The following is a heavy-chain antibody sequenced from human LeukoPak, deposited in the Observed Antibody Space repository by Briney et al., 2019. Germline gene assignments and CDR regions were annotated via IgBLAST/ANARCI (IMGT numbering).Heavy chain of an antibody. J-gene: IGHJ4*02. Sequence: ASVKVSCKASGYTFTSYYMHWVRQAPGQGLEWMGIINPSGGSTSYTQKFQGRVTMTRDTSTSTVYMELSSLRSEDTAVYYCARAGLGEFIDYWGQGTLVTVSS. D-gene: IGHD3-10*01. CDR3: ARAGLGEFIDY. CDR2: INPSGGST. CDR1: GYTFTSYY. V-gene: IGHV1-46*01.